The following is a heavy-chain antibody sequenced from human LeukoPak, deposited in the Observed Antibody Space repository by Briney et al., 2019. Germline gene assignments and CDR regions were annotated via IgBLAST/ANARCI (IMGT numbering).Heavy chain of an antibody. CDR1: GFTFSSYS. Sequence: GGSLRLSCAASGFTFSSYSMNWVRQAPGKGLEWVSSISSSSSYIYYADSVKGRFTISRDNAKNSLYLQMNSLRAEGTAVYYCARALHLYGDYGEDYYYGMDVWGQGTTVTVSS. V-gene: IGHV3-21*01. CDR3: ARALHLYGDYGEDYYYGMDV. CDR2: ISSSSSYI. D-gene: IGHD4-17*01. J-gene: IGHJ6*02.